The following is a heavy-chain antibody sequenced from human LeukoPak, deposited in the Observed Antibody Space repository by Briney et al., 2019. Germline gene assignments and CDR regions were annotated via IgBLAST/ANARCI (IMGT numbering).Heavy chain of an antibody. CDR3: ARDSNWNNGGFDY. CDR2: SSGNGDST. V-gene: IGHV3-23*01. D-gene: IGHD1/OR15-1a*01. Sequence: GGSLRLSCGASEFAFSNYAMTWVRQAPGKGLEWVSTSSGNGDSTYYGDSVKGRFTISRDNVRNTLHLQMSSLRAEDTAIYYCARDSNWNNGGFDYWGQGTLVTVSA. CDR1: EFAFSNYA. J-gene: IGHJ4*02.